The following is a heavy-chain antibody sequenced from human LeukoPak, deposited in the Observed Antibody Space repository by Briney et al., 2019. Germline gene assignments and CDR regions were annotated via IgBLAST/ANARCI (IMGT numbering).Heavy chain of an antibody. J-gene: IGHJ4*02. CDR1: VGTFTIYA. V-gene: IGHV1-69*13. Sequence: ASVKLSCTSSVGTFTIYAISWVRQAPGQGLEWMGGIIPIFGTANYAQKFQGRVTITADESTSTAYMELSSLRSEDTAVYYCARAKGSSSGGNFDYWGQGTLVTVSS. D-gene: IGHD6-6*01. CDR3: ARAKGSSSGGNFDY. CDR2: IIPIFGTA.